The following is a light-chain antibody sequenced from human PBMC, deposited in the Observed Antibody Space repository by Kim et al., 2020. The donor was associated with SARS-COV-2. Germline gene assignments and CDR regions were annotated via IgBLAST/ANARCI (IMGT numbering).Light chain of an antibody. CDR1: QSVTDDY. CDR3: QQYDGSSWT. J-gene: IGKJ1*01. CDR2: DDS. Sequence: SRGERATQHSGASQSVTDDYLVWYQQKPGLTPRLVIYDDSSRATGVPERFSGSDSGTDFTLTISRREPEDFAVYLCQQYDGSSWTFGQGTKVDIK. V-gene: IGKV3D-20*01.